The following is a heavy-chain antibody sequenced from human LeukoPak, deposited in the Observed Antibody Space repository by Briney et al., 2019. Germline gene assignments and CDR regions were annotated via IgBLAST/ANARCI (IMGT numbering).Heavy chain of an antibody. Sequence: SQTLSLTCTVSGGSISSGSYYWSWIRQPAGQGLEYIGRMYTSGSTNYNPSLKSRVTISVDTSKNQFSLKLSSVTAADTAVYFCARGPYSYDSSGAFDIWGQGTMVTVSS. D-gene: IGHD3-22*01. CDR2: MYTSGST. CDR3: ARGPYSYDSSGAFDI. J-gene: IGHJ3*02. V-gene: IGHV4-61*02. CDR1: GGSISSGSYY.